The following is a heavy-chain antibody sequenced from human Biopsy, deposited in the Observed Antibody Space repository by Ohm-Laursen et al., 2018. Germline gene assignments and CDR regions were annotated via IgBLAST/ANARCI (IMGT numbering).Heavy chain of an antibody. V-gene: IGHV4-38-2*01. D-gene: IGHD6-19*01. CDR2: IFKDGNT. CDR3: ARVGSGWAPFDK. Sequence: TLSLTCAVSGYSISSDYRWGWIRQAPGKTLEWLGNIFKDGNTHYNPSLRSRLIISIDTSKNQFSLMMTSVSGADTAVYFCARVGSGWAPFDKWGPGTLVAVSS. CDR1: GYSISSDYR. J-gene: IGHJ4*02.